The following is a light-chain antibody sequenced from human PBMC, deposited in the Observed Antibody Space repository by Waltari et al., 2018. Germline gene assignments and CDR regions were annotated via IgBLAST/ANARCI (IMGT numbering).Light chain of an antibody. V-gene: IGKV1-5*03. Sequence: DIQMTQSPPTLSASVGDRVTITCRASQSVSSWLAWYQQKPGKAPNLLIYRASSLESGVPASFSGSGSGTEFTRTISSRQPDDFATYYCQQYNTYPRTFGQGTKLEIK. CDR1: QSVSSW. CDR3: QQYNTYPRT. CDR2: RAS. J-gene: IGKJ2*01.